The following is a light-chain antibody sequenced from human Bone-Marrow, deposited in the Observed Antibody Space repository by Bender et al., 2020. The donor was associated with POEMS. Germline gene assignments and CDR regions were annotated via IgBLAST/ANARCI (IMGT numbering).Light chain of an antibody. V-gene: IGLV2-14*03. J-gene: IGLJ1*01. Sequence: ALTQAASVSGSPGQSITISCTGTSSDVGHYNYVSWYQQHPGKAPKLMIYDVSDRPSGISNRFSGSKTGNTASLTISGLQAEDEDVYFCSSYTSKSQYVFGTGTEVTVL. CDR2: DVS. CDR3: SSYTSKSQYV. CDR1: SSDVGHYNY.